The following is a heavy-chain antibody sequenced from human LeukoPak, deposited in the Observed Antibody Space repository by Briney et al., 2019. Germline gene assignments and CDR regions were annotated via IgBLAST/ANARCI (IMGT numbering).Heavy chain of an antibody. CDR2: LSGRGGST. Sequence: PGGSLPLSCAASGFTFSSYAMSCLRQAPGKGLEWVSALSGRGGSTYYADSVTGRFTISRDNSKNTLYLQMNSLRAEDTAVYYCAKDRGYGVSYWYFDLWGRGTLVTVSS. CDR3: AKDRGYGVSYWYFDL. CDR1: GFTFSSYA. D-gene: IGHD5-12*01. V-gene: IGHV3-23*01. J-gene: IGHJ2*01.